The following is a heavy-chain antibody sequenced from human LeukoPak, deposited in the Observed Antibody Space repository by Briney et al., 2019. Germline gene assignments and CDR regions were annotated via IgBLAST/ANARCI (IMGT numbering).Heavy chain of an antibody. CDR1: GFTFSSYS. CDR3: TTVTTWIY. CDR2: IRSKANSYAT. V-gene: IGHV3-73*01. D-gene: IGHD4-17*01. Sequence: GGSLRLSCAASGFTFSSYSMNWVRQASGKGLEWVGRIRSKANSYATAYAASVKGRFTISRDDSKNTAYLQMNSLKTEDTAVYYCTTVTTWIYWGQGTLVTVSS. J-gene: IGHJ4*02.